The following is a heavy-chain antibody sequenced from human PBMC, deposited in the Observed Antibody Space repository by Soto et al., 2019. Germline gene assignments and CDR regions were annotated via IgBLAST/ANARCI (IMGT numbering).Heavy chain of an antibody. CDR2: IIPIFGTA. D-gene: IGHD1-1*01. J-gene: IGHJ6*02. Sequence: VQLVQSGAEVKKPGSSVKLSCKASGGTFNRYTISWVRQAPGQGLEGMGGIIPIFGTANYAQKVQGRVAIIADESTSAAYLELRSLRSEDTAVYYCALWGFRDGNNSKYNYSGMDVWGQGTTVTVSS. CDR3: ALWGFRDGNNSKYNYSGMDV. CDR1: GGTFNRYT. V-gene: IGHV1-69*01.